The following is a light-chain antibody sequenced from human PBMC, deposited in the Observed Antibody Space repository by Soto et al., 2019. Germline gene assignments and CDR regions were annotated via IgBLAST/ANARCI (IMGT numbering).Light chain of an antibody. CDR3: SSYTISTALV. CDR1: SSDVGGYNY. J-gene: IGLJ1*01. CDR2: EVS. Sequence: QSVLTQPASVSGSPGQSITISCTGTSSDVGGYNYVSWYQHHPGEAPKLIISEVSSRPSGVSNRFSGSKSGNTASLTISGLRAEDEADYHCSSYTISTALVFGTGTKLTVL. V-gene: IGLV2-14*01.